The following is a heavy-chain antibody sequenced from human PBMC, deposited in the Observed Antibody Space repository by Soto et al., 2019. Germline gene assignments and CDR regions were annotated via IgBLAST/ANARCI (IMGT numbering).Heavy chain of an antibody. J-gene: IGHJ6*02. CDR2: LYYGRSA. CDR3: ARQGFGVLHGLVDV. D-gene: IGHD3-10*01. Sequence: PSETLCLTGAVSGDSSSSYYCMWIRQPPGKGLESIGYLYYGRSANYNPSLKSRVTLSVDTSTNQCSLTLSSMTAADTAVYYCARQGFGVLHGLVDVWGQGTTVT. V-gene: IGHV4-59*01. CDR1: GDSSSSYY.